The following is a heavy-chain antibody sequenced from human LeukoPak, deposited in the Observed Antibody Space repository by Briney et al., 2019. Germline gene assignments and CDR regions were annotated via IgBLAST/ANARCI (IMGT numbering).Heavy chain of an antibody. CDR3: ATPLPPKDNSGWYGILDY. J-gene: IGHJ4*02. D-gene: IGHD6-19*01. CDR1: GFTFSSYA. Sequence: PGGSLRLSCAASGFTFSSYAMTWVRQAPGKGLEWVSVISGRGDRTYYADSVKGRFTISRDNSKNTLYLQMNSLRAEDTAVYYCATPLPPKDNSGWYGILDYWGQGTLVTVSS. CDR2: ISGRGDRT. V-gene: IGHV3-23*01.